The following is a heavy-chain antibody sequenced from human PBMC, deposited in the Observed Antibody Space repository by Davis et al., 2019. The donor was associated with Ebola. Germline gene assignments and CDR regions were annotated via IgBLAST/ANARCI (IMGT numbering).Heavy chain of an antibody. Sequence: GESLKISCAASGFTFSTYAMSWVRQAPGRGLEWVAIISHDGSDRYYADSVKGRFTISRDNSKNTLYLEMNSLRPGDTAVYYCAHANWEEGYWGQGILVTVSS. CDR3: AHANWEEGY. J-gene: IGHJ4*02. V-gene: IGHV3-30-3*01. CDR2: ISHDGSDR. CDR1: GFTFSTYA. D-gene: IGHD7-27*01.